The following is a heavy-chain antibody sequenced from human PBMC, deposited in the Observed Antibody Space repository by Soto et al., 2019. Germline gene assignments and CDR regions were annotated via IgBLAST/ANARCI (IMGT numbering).Heavy chain of an antibody. CDR1: GFTFSTYA. V-gene: IGHV3-23*01. Sequence: EVQLLESGGGLVQPGGSLRLSCAASGFTFSTYAMTWVRQAPGKGLKWVSAFSANGATTYHADSVKGRFTISRDNSENTLYLQMNSLRAEDTAVYYCAKGLSGSQYYYSGMDVWGQGTTVTVSS. CDR2: FSANGATT. D-gene: IGHD1-26*01. J-gene: IGHJ6*02. CDR3: AKGLSGSQYYYSGMDV.